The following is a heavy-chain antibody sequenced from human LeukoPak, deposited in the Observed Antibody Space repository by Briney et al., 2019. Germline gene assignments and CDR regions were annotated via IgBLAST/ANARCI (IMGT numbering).Heavy chain of an antibody. V-gene: IGHV3-23*01. Sequence: GGALGLSCAASGFTFSSYAMSWVRQVPGKGLEWVSGISASGGSTNYADSVRGRFTISRDNSKNTLYVQMNSLRDEDTALYYCAKDLRVYSGDPRRLQYWGQGTLVTVSS. CDR1: GFTFSSYA. J-gene: IGHJ4*02. CDR3: AKDLRVYSGDPRRLQY. D-gene: IGHD4-17*01. CDR2: ISASGGST.